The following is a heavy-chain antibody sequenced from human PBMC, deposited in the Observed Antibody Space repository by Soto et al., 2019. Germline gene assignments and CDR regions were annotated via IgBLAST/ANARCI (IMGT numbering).Heavy chain of an antibody. CDR2: ISSSSSYI. CDR1: GFTFSSYS. J-gene: IGHJ3*02. D-gene: IGHD5-12*01. Sequence: EVQLVESGGGLVQPGGSLRLSCAASGFTFSSYSMNWVRQAPGKGLEWVSSISSSSSYIYYADSVKGRFTISRDNAKNSLYLQMNSLRAEDTAVYYCASSPGFVDYAFDIWGQGTMVTVSS. CDR3: ASSPGFVDYAFDI. V-gene: IGHV3-21*01.